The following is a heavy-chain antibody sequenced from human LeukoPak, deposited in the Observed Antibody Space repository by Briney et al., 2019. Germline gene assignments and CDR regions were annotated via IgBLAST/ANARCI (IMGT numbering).Heavy chain of an antibody. V-gene: IGHV3-9*01. D-gene: IGHD6-13*01. J-gene: IGHJ4*02. CDR2: ISWNSGSI. CDR1: GFTFDDYA. CDR3: AKSYTSQQLAIDY. Sequence: GRSLRLSCAASGFTFDDYAMHWVRQAPGKGLEWVSGISWNSGSIGYADSVKGRFTISRDNAKNSLYLQMNSLRAEDTALYYCAKSYTSQQLAIDYWGQGTLVTVSS.